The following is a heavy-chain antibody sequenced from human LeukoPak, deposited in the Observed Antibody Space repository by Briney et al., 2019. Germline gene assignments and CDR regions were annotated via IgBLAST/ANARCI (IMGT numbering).Heavy chain of an antibody. V-gene: IGHV4-59*01. CDR1: GDSISSYY. CDR2: IYYSGST. Sequence: SETLSLTCTVSGDSISSYYWSWIRQPPGKGLEYIGNIYYSGSTNYNPSLKSRVTISIDTSKNQFSLKLSSVTAADTAVYYCARSQRGSYGLVSLYYFDYWGQGTLVTVS. CDR3: ARSQRGSYGLVSLYYFDY. J-gene: IGHJ4*02. D-gene: IGHD5-18*01.